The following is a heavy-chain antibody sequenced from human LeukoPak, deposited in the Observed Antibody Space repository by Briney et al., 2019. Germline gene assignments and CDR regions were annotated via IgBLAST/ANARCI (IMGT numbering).Heavy chain of an antibody. CDR3: ARGGIAAAKARKRINWFDP. Sequence: PSETLSLTCAVSGGSIRSSSYYWGWIRQPPGKGLEWIGTIYYSGSTYYNPSLKSRVTMSVDTSKNQFSLNLSSVTAADTAVYYCARGGIAAAKARKRINWFDPWGQGTLVTVSS. V-gene: IGHV4-39*01. CDR1: GGSIRSSSYY. CDR2: IYYSGST. J-gene: IGHJ5*02. D-gene: IGHD6-13*01.